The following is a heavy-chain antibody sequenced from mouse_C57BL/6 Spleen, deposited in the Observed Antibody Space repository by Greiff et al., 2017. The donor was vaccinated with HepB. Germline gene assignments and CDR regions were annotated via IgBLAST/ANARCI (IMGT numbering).Heavy chain of an antibody. CDR3: ARSSDYYGGSSDY. V-gene: IGHV1-82*01. Sequence: VQLQQSGPELVKPGASVKISCKASGYAFSSSWMNWVKQRPGKGLEWIGRIYPGDGDTNYNGKFKGKATLTADKSSSTAYMQLSSLTSEDSAVYFCARSSDYYGGSSDYWGQGTTLTVSS. J-gene: IGHJ2*01. D-gene: IGHD1-1*01. CDR1: GYAFSSSW. CDR2: IYPGDGDT.